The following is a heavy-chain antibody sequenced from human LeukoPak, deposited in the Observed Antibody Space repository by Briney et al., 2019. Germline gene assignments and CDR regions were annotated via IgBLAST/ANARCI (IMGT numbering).Heavy chain of an antibody. CDR2: IRCRWLYI. Sequence: GGSLRLSCAASGFTFNAYHMNWVRQAPGKGLEWVSSIRCRWLYIYYADSLKGRLTISRDNAKSSLYLQMNSLRAEDTAVYYCATLRRSTYYYDSTDYYEDCWGQGTLVTVSS. CDR1: GFTFNAYH. J-gene: IGHJ4*02. V-gene: IGHV3-21*01. D-gene: IGHD3-22*01. CDR3: ATLRRSTYYYDSTDYYEDC.